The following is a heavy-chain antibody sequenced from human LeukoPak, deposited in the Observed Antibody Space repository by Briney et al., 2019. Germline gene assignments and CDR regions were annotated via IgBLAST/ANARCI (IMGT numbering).Heavy chain of an antibody. Sequence: SQTLSLTCAISGDSVSSNSAAWNWIRQSPSRGLEWLGRTYYRPKWSTYYAVSVKSRISINRDTSKNQISLQLNSVTPEDTAVYYCARSTGPIDYWGQGTLATVSS. V-gene: IGHV6-1*01. CDR3: ARSTGPIDY. D-gene: IGHD1-1*01. CDR2: TYYRPKWST. J-gene: IGHJ4*02. CDR1: GDSVSSNSAA.